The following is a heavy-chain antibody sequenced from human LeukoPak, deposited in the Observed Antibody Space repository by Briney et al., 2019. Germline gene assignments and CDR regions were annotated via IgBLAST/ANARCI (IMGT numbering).Heavy chain of an antibody. J-gene: IGHJ6*03. CDR3: ARGGGSSWYYMDV. D-gene: IGHD6-13*01. CDR1: GFTFSSYW. V-gene: IGHV3-7*03. Sequence: GGSLRLSCAASGFTFSSYWMSWVRQAPGKGPEWVANIKQDGSEKYYVDSVKGRFTISRDNAKNSLYLQMNSLRAEDTALYHCARGGGSSWYYMDVWGKGTTVTISS. CDR2: IKQDGSEK.